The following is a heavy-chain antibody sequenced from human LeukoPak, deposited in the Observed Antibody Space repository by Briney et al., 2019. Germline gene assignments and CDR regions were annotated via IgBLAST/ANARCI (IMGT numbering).Heavy chain of an antibody. D-gene: IGHD5-24*01. CDR1: GGSFTNYY. CDR3: ARGPVRDEDGLTSNSYYFGLDA. J-gene: IGHJ6*02. CDR2: IHHRAGT. V-gene: IGHV4-34*01. Sequence: SETLSLTCAVYGGSFTNYYWSWIRQVPGKGLEWIGEIHHRAGTNYNPSLKSRVTISADTSKNQFSLTLSSVTAADSAVFYCARGPVRDEDGLTSNSYYFGLDAWGHGTTVTVSS.